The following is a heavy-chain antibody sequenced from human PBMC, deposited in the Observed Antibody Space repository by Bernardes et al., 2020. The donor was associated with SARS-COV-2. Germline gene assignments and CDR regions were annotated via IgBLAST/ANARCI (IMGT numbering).Heavy chain of an antibody. CDR2: ISSGSTYT. J-gene: IGHJ6*02. CDR1: GFTFNTYS. Sequence: GGSLRLSCVASGFTFNTYSMNWVRQAPGRGLEWVSSISSGSTYTYYADSVKGRFTIFRDNAANSLYLQMNSLRAADTAVYYCARDVGRDWIEDTYHYYYAVDVWGQGTTLTVSS. D-gene: IGHD2-21*02. V-gene: IGHV3-21*01. CDR3: ARDVGRDWIEDTYHYYYAVDV.